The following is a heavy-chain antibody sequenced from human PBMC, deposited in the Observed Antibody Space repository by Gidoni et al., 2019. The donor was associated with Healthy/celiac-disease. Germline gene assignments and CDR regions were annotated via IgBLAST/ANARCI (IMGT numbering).Heavy chain of an antibody. CDR3: AKGQEYSSGWYDWFDP. V-gene: IGHV3-9*01. Sequence: EVQLVESGGGLVQPGRSLRLSCAASGFPFDDYAMHWVRQAPGKGLEWVSGISWNSGSIGYADSVKGRFTISRDNAKNSLYLQMNSLRAEDTALYYCAKGQEYSSGWYDWFDPWGQGTLVTVSS. CDR2: ISWNSGSI. CDR1: GFPFDDYA. J-gene: IGHJ5*02. D-gene: IGHD6-19*01.